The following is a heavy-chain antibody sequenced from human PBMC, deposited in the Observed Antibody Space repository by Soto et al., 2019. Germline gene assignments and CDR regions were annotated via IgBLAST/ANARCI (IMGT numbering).Heavy chain of an antibody. CDR3: ARYGYGYGLLYAGEQSRYGMDV. V-gene: IGHV3-33*01. Sequence: QEKLVESGGGVVQPGRSLRLSCAASGFTFSSYGMHWVRQAPGKGLEWVAVIWYDGSKEYTAESVKGRFIISRDNSKNSLFLQMNSLRAEDTAVYYCARYGYGYGLLYAGEQSRYGMDVWGQGTTVTVSS. CDR2: IWYDGSKE. CDR1: GFTFSSYG. D-gene: IGHD5-18*01. J-gene: IGHJ6*02.